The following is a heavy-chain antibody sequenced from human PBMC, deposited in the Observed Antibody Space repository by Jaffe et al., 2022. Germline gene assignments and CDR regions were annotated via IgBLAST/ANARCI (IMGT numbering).Heavy chain of an antibody. V-gene: IGHV4-34*01. D-gene: IGHD4-4*01. CDR3: AREPYSNYGDYFDY. CDR1: GGSFSGYY. J-gene: IGHJ4*02. CDR2: INHSGST. Sequence: QVQLQQWGAGLLKPSETLSLTCAVYGGSFSGYYWSWIRQPPGKGLEWIGEINHSGSTNYNPSLKSRVTISVDTSKNQFSLKLSSVTAADTAVYYCAREPYSNYGDYFDYWGQGTLVTVSS.